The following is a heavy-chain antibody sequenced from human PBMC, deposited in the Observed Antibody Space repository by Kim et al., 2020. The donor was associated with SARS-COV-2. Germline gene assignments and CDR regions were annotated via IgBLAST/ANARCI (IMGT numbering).Heavy chain of an antibody. CDR2: T. J-gene: IGHJ4*02. V-gene: IGHV3-73*01. Sequence: TAYAASVKGRFTISRDDSKNTAYLQMNSLKTEDTAVYYCTSAMVRGVVAYWGQGTLVTVSS. D-gene: IGHD3-10*01. CDR3: TSAMVRGVVAY.